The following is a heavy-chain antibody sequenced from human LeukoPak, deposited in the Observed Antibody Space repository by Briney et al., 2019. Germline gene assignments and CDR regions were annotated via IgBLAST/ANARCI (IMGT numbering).Heavy chain of an antibody. Sequence: PGGSLRLSCVASGFPFSSVGMNWVRQAPGKGLEWVSYSSDPSHTYYADSVRGRFTISRDNSKNTLYLQMNSLRAEDTAVYYCAKEASGWYVGSYFDYWGQGTLVTVSS. J-gene: IGHJ4*02. CDR1: GFPFSSVG. V-gene: IGHV3-69-1*01. CDR2: SSDPSHT. CDR3: AKEASGWYVGSYFDY. D-gene: IGHD6-19*01.